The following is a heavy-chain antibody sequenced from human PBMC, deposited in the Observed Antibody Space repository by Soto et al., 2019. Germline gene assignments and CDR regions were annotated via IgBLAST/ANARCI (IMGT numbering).Heavy chain of an antibody. CDR1: GYTFNRNM. J-gene: IGHJ4*02. D-gene: IGHD3-22*01. Sequence: QVQLVQSGAEVKKPGASVKISCKTSGYTFNRNMMHWVRQAPGQGLEWMGIVNPGAGGANYAQKFQGRLSLTRDKSANTVYMELNNLTSEDTAVYFCARETGTSGYFLDYWGLGTLVTVSS. V-gene: IGHV1-46*02. CDR3: ARETGTSGYFLDY. CDR2: VNPGAGGA.